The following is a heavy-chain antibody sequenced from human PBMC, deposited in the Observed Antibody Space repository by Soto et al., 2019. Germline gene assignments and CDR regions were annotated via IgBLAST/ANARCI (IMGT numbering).Heavy chain of an antibody. D-gene: IGHD3-10*01. CDR2: ISGSGDGT. Sequence: PGGSLRLSCAASGFMFSSYAMSWVRQAPGKGLEWVSVISGSGDGTYYADSVKGRFTISRNNFKDTLYLQMNSLRAEDTAVYYCAKTFCSSSGSYRGWFGPWGQGTQVTVSS. CDR3: AKTFCSSSGSYRGWFGP. CDR1: GFMFSSYA. V-gene: IGHV3-23*01. J-gene: IGHJ5*02.